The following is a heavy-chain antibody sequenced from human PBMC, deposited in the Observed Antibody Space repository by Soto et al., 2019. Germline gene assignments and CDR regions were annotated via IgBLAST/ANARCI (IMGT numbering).Heavy chain of an antibody. CDR1: GFTFSSYS. V-gene: IGHV3-21*01. Sequence: EVQLVESGGGLVKPGGSLRLSCAASGFTFSSYSMNWVRQAPGKGLEWVSSISSSSSYIYYADSVKGRFTISRDNAKHLLYLQMNSLRAEETAVYYCARMGSQRYYYYGMDVWGQGTTVTVSS. J-gene: IGHJ6*02. D-gene: IGHD6-25*01. CDR3: ARMGSQRYYYYGMDV. CDR2: ISSSSSYI.